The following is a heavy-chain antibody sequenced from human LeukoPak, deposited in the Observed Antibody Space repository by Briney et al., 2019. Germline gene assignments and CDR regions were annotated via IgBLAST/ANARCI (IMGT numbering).Heavy chain of an antibody. Sequence: ASVKVSCKASGYTFTSYGISWVRQAPGQGLEWMGWISAYNGNTSYAQKLQGRVTMTTDTSTSTAYMELRSLRSDDTAVYYCARAARPYYYDSSGAFSDYWGQGTLVTVSS. V-gene: IGHV1-18*01. CDR2: ISAYNGNT. D-gene: IGHD3-22*01. CDR3: ARAARPYYYDSSGAFSDY. CDR1: GYTFTSYG. J-gene: IGHJ4*02.